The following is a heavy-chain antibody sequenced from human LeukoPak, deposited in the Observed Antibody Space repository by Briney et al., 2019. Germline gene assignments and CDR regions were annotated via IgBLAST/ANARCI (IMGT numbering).Heavy chain of an antibody. Sequence: PSETLSLTCTVSGGSISSSIYYWGWIRQPPGKGLEWIGSIYYSGSTYYNPSLKSRVTISVDTSKNQFSLKLTSVTAADTAVYYCARGVGSGYTDDWGQGTLVTVSS. J-gene: IGHJ4*02. CDR3: ARGVGSGYTDD. D-gene: IGHD3-22*01. CDR1: GGSISSSIYY. CDR2: IYYSGST. V-gene: IGHV4-39*07.